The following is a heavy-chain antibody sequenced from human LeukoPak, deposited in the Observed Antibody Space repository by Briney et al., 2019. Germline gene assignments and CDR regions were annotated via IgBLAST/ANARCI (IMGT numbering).Heavy chain of an antibody. V-gene: IGHV5-51*01. CDR1: GYSFTSYW. J-gene: IGHJ3*02. D-gene: IGHD7-27*01. Sequence: GESLKISCKGSGYSFTSYWIGWVRQMPGKGLEWMGIIYPGDSDTRYSPSFQGQVTISADKSISTAYLQWSSLKASDTAMYYCASHHTTTNWGLDAFDIWGQGTMVTVSS. CDR3: ASHHTTTNWGLDAFDI. CDR2: IYPGDSDT.